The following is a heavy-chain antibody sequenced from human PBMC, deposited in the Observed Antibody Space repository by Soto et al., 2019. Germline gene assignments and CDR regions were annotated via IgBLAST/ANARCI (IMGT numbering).Heavy chain of an antibody. V-gene: IGHV1-46*01. CDR1: GYTFTSYY. J-gene: IGHJ5*02. CDR2: INPSGGST. D-gene: IGHD6-13*01. CDR3: ARDRSSSSWGDNWFDP. Sequence: ASVKVSCKASGYTFTSYYMHWVRQAPGQGLEWMGIINPSGGSTSYAQKFQGRVTMTRDTSTSTVYMELSSLRSEDTAVYYCARDRSSSSWGDNWFDPWGQGTLVTSPQ.